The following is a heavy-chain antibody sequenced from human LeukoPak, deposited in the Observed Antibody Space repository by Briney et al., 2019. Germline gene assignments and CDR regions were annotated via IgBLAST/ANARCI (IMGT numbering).Heavy chain of an antibody. CDR3: ARDADYDILTGSPPFGGMDV. D-gene: IGHD3-9*01. CDR2: ISSSSSYI. CDR1: GFTFSSYS. V-gene: IGHV3-21*01. Sequence: GGSLRLSCAASGFTFSSYSMNWVRQAPGKGLEWVSSISSSSSYIYYADSVKGRFTISRGNAKNSLYLQMNSLRAEDTAVYYCARDADYDILTGSPPFGGMDVWGQGTTVTVSS. J-gene: IGHJ6*02.